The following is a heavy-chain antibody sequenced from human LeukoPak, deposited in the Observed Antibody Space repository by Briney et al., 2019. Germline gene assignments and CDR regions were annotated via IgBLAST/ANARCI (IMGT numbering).Heavy chain of an antibody. CDR2: TYYRSKWHN. CDR1: GDSVSNNVAV. Sequence: SQTLSLTCVISGDSVSNNVAVWNWIRQSPSRGLEWLGRTYYRSKWHNHYAVSMESRITISPDTSKNQFYLQLDSVTPEDTAVYYCARDAVGASLFEYWGQGNPGHRLL. CDR3: ARDAVGASLFEY. J-gene: IGHJ4*02. D-gene: IGHD1-26*01. V-gene: IGHV6-1*01.